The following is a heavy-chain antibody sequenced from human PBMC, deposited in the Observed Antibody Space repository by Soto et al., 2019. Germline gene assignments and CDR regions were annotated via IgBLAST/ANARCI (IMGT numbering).Heavy chain of an antibody. V-gene: IGHV1-18*01. J-gene: IGHJ4*02. CDR2: INSYNGNT. D-gene: IGHD3-10*01. Sequence: QLVQSGAEVKKPGASVKVSCKASGYTFTSYGISWVRQAPGQGLEWMGWINSYNGNTNYAQKFQGRVTMTPDTSRSKAYGEVGSLTFNERAVYYCAGIITGRGGTGDYWGQGTLVTVSS. CDR3: AGIITGRGGTGDY. CDR1: GYTFTSYG.